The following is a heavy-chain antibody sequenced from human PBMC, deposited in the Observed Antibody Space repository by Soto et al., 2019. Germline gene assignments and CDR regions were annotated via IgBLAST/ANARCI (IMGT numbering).Heavy chain of an antibody. V-gene: IGHV4-31*03. CDR2: IYYSGST. D-gene: IGHD3-22*01. Sequence: QVQLQESGPGLVKPSQTLSLTCTVSGGSISSGGYYWSWIRQHPGKGLEWIGYIYYSGSTYYNPSLKRRVTISVDTSKNQFSLKLSSVTAADTAVYYCARVYSPQYYYDSSGYPDYWGQGTLVTVSS. CDR1: GGSISSGGYY. J-gene: IGHJ4*02. CDR3: ARVYSPQYYYDSSGYPDY.